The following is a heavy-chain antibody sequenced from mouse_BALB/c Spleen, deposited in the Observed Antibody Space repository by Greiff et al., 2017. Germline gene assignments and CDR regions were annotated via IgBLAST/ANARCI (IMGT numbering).Heavy chain of an antibody. J-gene: IGHJ3*01. V-gene: IGHV1S81*02. Sequence: QVQLQQPVAELVKPGASVKLSCKASGYTFTSYYMYWVKQRPGQGLEWIGGINPSNGGTNFNEKFKSKATLTVDKSSSTAYMQLSSLTSEDSAVYYCTRGGGNYVFAYWGQGTLVTVYA. CDR2: INPSNGGT. CDR1: GYTFTSYY. CDR3: TRGGGNYVFAY. D-gene: IGHD2-1*01.